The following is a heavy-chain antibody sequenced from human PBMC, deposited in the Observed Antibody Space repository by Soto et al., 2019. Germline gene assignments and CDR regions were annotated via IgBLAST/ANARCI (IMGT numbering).Heavy chain of an antibody. CDR1: GFSFSDYA. Sequence: GGSLRLSCVASGFSFSDYAMAWVRLTPEKGLEWVSSIVGGGGLTFYTDSVRGRFTISRDNSKNTVYLQMDSLRADDTAVYYCAKEPAVAGMGYFDHWGQGTLVTVSS. J-gene: IGHJ4*02. CDR3: AKEPAVAGMGYFDH. D-gene: IGHD6-19*01. CDR2: IVGGGGLT. V-gene: IGHV3-23*01.